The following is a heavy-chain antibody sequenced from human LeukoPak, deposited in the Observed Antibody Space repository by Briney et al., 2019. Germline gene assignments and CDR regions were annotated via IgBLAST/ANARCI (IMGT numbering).Heavy chain of an antibody. CDR3: ARRSGLRLGPDY. J-gene: IGHJ4*02. V-gene: IGHV4-39*01. Sequence: PSETLSLTCTVSGGSISSSSYYWGWIRQPPGKGLEWIGSIYYSGSTYYNPSLKSRVTISVDTSKNQFSLKLSSVTAADTAVYYCARRSGLRLGPDYWGQGTLVTVSS. CDR2: IYYSGST. CDR1: GGSISSSSYY. D-gene: IGHD5-12*01.